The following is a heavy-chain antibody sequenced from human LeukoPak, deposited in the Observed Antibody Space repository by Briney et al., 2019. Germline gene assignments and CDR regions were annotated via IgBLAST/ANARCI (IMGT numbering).Heavy chain of an antibody. D-gene: IGHD1-26*01. CDR2: ITSDGSST. J-gene: IGHJ3*02. Sequence: GGSLRLSCAASGFTFSSYWMHWVRQAPGKGLVWVSRITSDGSSTSYADSVKGRFTISRDDAKSTLYLQMNSLRAEDTAVYYCARDLVGGAFDIWGQGTMVTVSS. CDR1: GFTFSSYW. CDR3: ARDLVGGAFDI. V-gene: IGHV3-74*01.